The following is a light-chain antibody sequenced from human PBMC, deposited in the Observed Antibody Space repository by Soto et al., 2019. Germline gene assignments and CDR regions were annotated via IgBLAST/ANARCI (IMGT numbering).Light chain of an antibody. Sequence: EIVITQSPATLSVSPGERATLSCRASQSVSSNLAWYQQKPGQAPRLLIYGASTRATGIPARFSGSGSGTECNLTISSLQSEDCAVYYCQQYNNWPLTFGGGTKVEIK. V-gene: IGKV3-15*01. CDR3: QQYNNWPLT. CDR2: GAS. CDR1: QSVSSN. J-gene: IGKJ4*01.